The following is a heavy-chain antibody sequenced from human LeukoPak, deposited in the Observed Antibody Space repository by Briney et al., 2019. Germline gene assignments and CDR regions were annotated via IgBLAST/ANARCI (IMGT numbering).Heavy chain of an antibody. V-gene: IGHV3-11*01. CDR1: GFTFSDNY. J-gene: IGHJ3*02. Sequence: GRSLRLSCAASGFTFSDNYMSWLRQAPGKGLEWVSYISSSGSTTYYADSVKGRFTISRDNAKKSLYLQMNSLRAEDTAVYYCARDVPDYGDSDAFDIWGQGTMVTVSS. CDR3: ARDVPDYGDSDAFDI. D-gene: IGHD4-17*01. CDR2: ISSSGSTT.